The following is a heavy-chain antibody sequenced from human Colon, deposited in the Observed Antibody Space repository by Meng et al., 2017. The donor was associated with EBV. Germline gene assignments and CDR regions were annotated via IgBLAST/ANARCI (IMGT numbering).Heavy chain of an antibody. J-gene: IGHJ4*02. CDR1: GYCFTSYA. CDR3: ARETLGYCSSTSCYIGPPDY. D-gene: IGHD2-2*01. Sequence: QVQCVQSGAGLKKAGALVKVSCKASGYCFTSYAMNWVRQAPGQGLEWMGWINTNTGNPTYAQGFTGRFVFSLDTSVSTAYLQISSLKAEDTAVYYCARETLGYCSSTSCYIGPPDYWGQGTLVTVSS. V-gene: IGHV7-4-1*02. CDR2: INTNTGNP.